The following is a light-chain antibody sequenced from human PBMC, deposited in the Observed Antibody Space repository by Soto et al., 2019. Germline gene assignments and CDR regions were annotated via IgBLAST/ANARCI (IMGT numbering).Light chain of an antibody. CDR3: SSYAGSNNFV. J-gene: IGLJ1*01. Sequence: QSVLTQPPSASGSPGQSVTISCTGTSSDVGGYNYVSWYQQHPSKAPKLMIYEVSKRPSGVPDRFSGPKSGNTASLTVSGLQAEDEADYYCSSYAGSNNFVFGTGTKVTVL. CDR1: SSDVGGYNY. CDR2: EVS. V-gene: IGLV2-8*01.